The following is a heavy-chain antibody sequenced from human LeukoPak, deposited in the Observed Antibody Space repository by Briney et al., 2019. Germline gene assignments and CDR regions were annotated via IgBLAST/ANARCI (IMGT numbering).Heavy chain of an antibody. CDR2: IIPIFGTA. J-gene: IGHJ4*02. CDR3: ARDPFGVVMPPDY. CDR1: GGTFSSYA. D-gene: IGHD3-3*01. V-gene: IGHV1-69*13. Sequence: SVKVSCKASGGTFSSYAISWVRQAPGQGLEWMGGIIPIFGTANYAQKFQGRVTITADESTSTAYMELSSLRSEDTAVYYCARDPFGVVMPPDYWGQGTLVTVSS.